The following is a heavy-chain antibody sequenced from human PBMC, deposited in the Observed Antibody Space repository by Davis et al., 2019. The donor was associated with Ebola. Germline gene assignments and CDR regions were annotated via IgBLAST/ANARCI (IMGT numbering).Heavy chain of an antibody. D-gene: IGHD3-16*02. V-gene: IGHV4-39*01. Sequence: MPGGSLRLSCTVSGCSISSSSYHWGWIRQPPGQGLEWIGSIYYSGSTYYNPSLKSRVTISADTSKNQFSLKLRSVTAADTAVYYCARPDVWGSYRPKYYFDYWGQGTLVTVSS. J-gene: IGHJ4*02. CDR2: IYYSGST. CDR1: GCSISSSSYH. CDR3: ARPDVWGSYRPKYYFDY.